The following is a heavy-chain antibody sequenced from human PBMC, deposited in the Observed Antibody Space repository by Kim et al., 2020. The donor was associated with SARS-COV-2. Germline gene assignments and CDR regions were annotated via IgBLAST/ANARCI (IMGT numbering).Heavy chain of an antibody. V-gene: IGHV3-23*01. CDR3: ARLDRYSSGPGDS. CDR1: GFTFSTYA. Sequence: GGSLRLSCVASGFTFSTYAMSWVRQAPGKGLEWVSTISASGDPTKYAESVKGRFTISRDNSKSTLYLQMNNLRLEETAVYYCARLDRYSSGPGDSWGQGTLVTVSS. CDR2: ISASGDPT. D-gene: IGHD6-19*01. J-gene: IGHJ4*02.